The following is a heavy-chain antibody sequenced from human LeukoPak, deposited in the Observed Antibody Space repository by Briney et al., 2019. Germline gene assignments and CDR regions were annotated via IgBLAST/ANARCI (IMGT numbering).Heavy chain of an antibody. CDR3: ARDTIIGYVWGSYSWFDP. Sequence: SETLSLTCTVSGGSISSSSDYWGWIRQAPGKGLEWIGSIYYHENTYYNSSLKSRVTMSVDTSKNQFSLKLSSVTAADTAVYYCARDTIIGYVWGSYSWFDPWGQGTLVTVSS. CDR1: GGSISSSSDY. D-gene: IGHD3-16*01. CDR2: IYYHENT. V-gene: IGHV4-39*07. J-gene: IGHJ5*02.